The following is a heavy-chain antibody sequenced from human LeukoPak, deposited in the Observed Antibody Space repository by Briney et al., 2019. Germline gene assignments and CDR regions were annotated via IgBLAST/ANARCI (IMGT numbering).Heavy chain of an antibody. D-gene: IGHD3-10*01. CDR1: GGSISSSSYY. J-gene: IGHJ5*02. CDR2: IYYSGST. V-gene: IGHV4-39*01. Sequence: SETLSLTCTVSGGSISSSSYYWGWIRQPPGKGLEWIGSIYYSGSTYYNPSLKSRVTISVDTSKNQFSLKLSSVTAADTAVYYCARHITMVRGVIITGANWFDPWGRGTLVTVSS. CDR3: ARHITMVRGVIITGANWFDP.